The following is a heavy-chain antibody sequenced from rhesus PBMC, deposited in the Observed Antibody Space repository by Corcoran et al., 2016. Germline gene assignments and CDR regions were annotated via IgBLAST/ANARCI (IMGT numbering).Heavy chain of an antibody. V-gene: IGHV4-173*01. CDR3: ARDTGSWNRDGLDS. Sequence: QLQLQGSGPGLVKSSETLSLTCAVSGGSISSNYWAWIRQAPGAGLEWIGRISGRGGRTDYNPSLKSRGTISRDTSKNQFSLTLNFVTDADTAVYYCARDTGSWNRDGLDSWGQGVVVTVSS. CDR2: ISGRGGRT. D-gene: IGHD6-25*01. J-gene: IGHJ6*01. CDR1: GGSISSNY.